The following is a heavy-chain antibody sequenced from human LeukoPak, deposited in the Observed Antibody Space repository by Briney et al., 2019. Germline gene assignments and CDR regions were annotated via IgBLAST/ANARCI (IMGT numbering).Heavy chain of an antibody. CDR3: ARDNRRYCSSTSCYLYY. CDR1: GYTLTELS. J-gene: IGHJ4*02. CDR2: FDPEDGET. Sequence: ASVKVSCKVSGYTLTELSMHWVRQAPGKGLEWMGGFDPEDGETIYAQKFQGRVTMTEDTSTDTAYMELSSLRSEDTAVYYCARDNRRYCSSTSCYLYYWGQGTLVTVSS. V-gene: IGHV1-24*01. D-gene: IGHD2-2*01.